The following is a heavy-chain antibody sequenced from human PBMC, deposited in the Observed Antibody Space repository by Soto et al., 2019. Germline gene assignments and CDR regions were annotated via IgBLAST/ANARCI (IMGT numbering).Heavy chain of an antibody. CDR3: ARGKGTRGSRPDP. CDR1: GYTFASYD. J-gene: IGHJ5*02. V-gene: IGHV1-8*01. D-gene: IGHD2-8*02. Sequence: QVQLVQSGAEVKKPGASVKVSCKASGYTFASYDINWVRQATGQGLEWMGWMNPNSGNTGYAQKFQGRLTMTRDTSISTAYRELSRLRSEDTAVYYCARGKGTRGSRPDPWGQGTLVTVSS. CDR2: MNPNSGNT.